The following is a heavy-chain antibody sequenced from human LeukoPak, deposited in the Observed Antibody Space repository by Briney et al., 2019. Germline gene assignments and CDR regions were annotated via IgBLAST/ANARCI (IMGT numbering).Heavy chain of an antibody. Sequence: SETLSLTCTVSGGSISGYYWTWIRQPPGKRLEWIGYIYYSGTTNYNPSLKSRVTISVDTSKNQFSLKLTSVTAADTAVYYCARDFGYYDSSGYYQDNAFDIWGQGTMVTVSS. CDR3: ARDFGYYDSSGYYQDNAFDI. D-gene: IGHD3-22*01. J-gene: IGHJ3*02. CDR1: GGSISGYY. CDR2: IYYSGTT. V-gene: IGHV4-59*12.